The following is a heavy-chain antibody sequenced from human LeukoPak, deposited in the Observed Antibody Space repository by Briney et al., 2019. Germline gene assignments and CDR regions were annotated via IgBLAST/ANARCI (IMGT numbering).Heavy chain of an antibody. J-gene: IGHJ5*02. CDR1: GYTLTELS. D-gene: IGHD3-3*01. V-gene: IGHV1-24*01. CDR2: FDPEGGET. CDR3: ATVLPVLRFLEWSPGRFDR. Sequence: ASVKVSCKVSGYTLTELSMHWVRQAPGKGLEWMGGFDPEGGETIYAQKFQGRVTMTEDTSTDTAYMELSSLRSEDTAVYYCATVLPVLRFLEWSPGRFDRWGQGTLVTVSS.